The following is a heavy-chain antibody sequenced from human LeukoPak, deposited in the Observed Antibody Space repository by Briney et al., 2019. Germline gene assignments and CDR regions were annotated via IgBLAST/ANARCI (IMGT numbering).Heavy chain of an antibody. J-gene: IGHJ6*02. CDR2: ISYDGSNK. V-gene: IGHV3-30*18. CDR3: AKALNGSIAAKIYYYYYGMDV. D-gene: IGHD6-13*01. CDR1: GFTFSSYG. Sequence: GGSLRLSCAASGFTFSSYGMHWVRQAPGKGLEWVAVISYDGSNKYYADSVKGRFTISRDNSKNTLYLQMNSLRAEDTAVYYCAKALNGSIAAKIYYYYYGMDVWGQGTTVTVSS.